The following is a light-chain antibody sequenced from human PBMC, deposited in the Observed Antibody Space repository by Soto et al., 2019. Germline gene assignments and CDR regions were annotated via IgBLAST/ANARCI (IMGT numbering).Light chain of an antibody. V-gene: IGLV1-51*01. CDR3: GTWDSSLNTPWV. J-gene: IGLJ3*02. CDR2: NNY. CDR1: RSDIGRNF. Sequence: QSVLTQPPSVSAAPGQKVTISCAGRRSDIGRNFVSWYQQLPGTAPKLLIYNNYQRASGVPDRFSGSKSGTSATLDITGLQSGDEADYYCGTWDSSLNTPWVFGGGIKLTVL.